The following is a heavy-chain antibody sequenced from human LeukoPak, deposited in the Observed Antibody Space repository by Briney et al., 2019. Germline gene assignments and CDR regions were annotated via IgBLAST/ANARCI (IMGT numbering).Heavy chain of an antibody. Sequence: GGSLRLSCEASGFTFSTYVMSWVRQAPGKGLECVSSISGSGGATYYDDSVKGRFTISRDNSKNTVYLQMSSLTVEDTAIYYCAKEKLRYYDYWGQGALVTVSS. V-gene: IGHV3-23*01. CDR2: ISGSGGAT. CDR1: GFTFSTYV. J-gene: IGHJ4*02. CDR3: AKEKLRYYDY. D-gene: IGHD3-16*01.